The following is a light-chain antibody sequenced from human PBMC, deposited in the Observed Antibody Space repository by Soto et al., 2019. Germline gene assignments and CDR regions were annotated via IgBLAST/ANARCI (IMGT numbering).Light chain of an antibody. CDR3: QQYNYYWT. CDR2: KVS. CDR1: QSINTW. J-gene: IGKJ1*01. V-gene: IGKV1-5*03. Sequence: IQMTQSPSILSASIGDRVTISCRASQSINTWLAWYQHKPGKAPKLLISKVSTLESGVPSRFSGSASGTEFTLTISSLQPEDYATYYCQQYNYYWTFDQGTKVEV.